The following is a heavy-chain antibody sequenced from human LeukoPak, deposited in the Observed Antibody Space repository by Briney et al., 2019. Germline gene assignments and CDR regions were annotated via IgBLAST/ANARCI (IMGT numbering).Heavy chain of an antibody. J-gene: IGHJ4*02. Sequence: ASVKVSCKASGGTFSSYAISWVRQAPGQGLEWMGGIIPIFGTANYAQKFQGRVTITADESTSTAYMELSSLRSEDTAVYYCARDTRRGYSYDPFDYWGQGTLVTVSS. D-gene: IGHD5-18*01. V-gene: IGHV1-69*13. CDR1: GGTFSSYA. CDR2: IIPIFGTA. CDR3: ARDTRRGYSYDPFDY.